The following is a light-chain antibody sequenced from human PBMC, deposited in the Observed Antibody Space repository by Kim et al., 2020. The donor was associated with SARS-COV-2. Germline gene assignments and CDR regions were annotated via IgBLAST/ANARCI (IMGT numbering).Light chain of an antibody. CDR2: GKN. CDR3: NSRDSSGNHPYVV. J-gene: IGLJ2*01. Sequence: SSELTQDPAVSVALGQTVRITCQGDSLRSYYSSWYQQKPGQAPVLVIYGKNNRPSGIPDRFSGSSSGNTASLTITGAQAEDEADYYYNSRDSSGNHPYVV. V-gene: IGLV3-19*01. CDR1: SLRSYY.